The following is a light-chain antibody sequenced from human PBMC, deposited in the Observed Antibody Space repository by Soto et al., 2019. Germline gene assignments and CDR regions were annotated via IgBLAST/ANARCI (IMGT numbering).Light chain of an antibody. V-gene: IGKV1-5*03. CDR2: RAS. CDR1: KSINSW. CDR3: QHYDSYSGT. Sequence: DIQMTQSPSTLSASVGDRVTITCRASKSINSWLAWYQQKPGKAPKLLIYRASTLEGGVPSRFSGSGSGTEFTLTISSLQPDDFSTYYCQHYDSYSGTFGPGTKVDI. J-gene: IGKJ3*01.